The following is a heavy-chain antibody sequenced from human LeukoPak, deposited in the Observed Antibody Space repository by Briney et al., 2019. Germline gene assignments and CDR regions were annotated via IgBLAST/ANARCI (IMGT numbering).Heavy chain of an antibody. CDR1: GASISDYY. CDR3: ARLTGYSSSWYPYYYYMDV. D-gene: IGHD6-13*01. V-gene: IGHV4-4*07. CDR2: IYTSGST. Sequence: SETLSLTCNVSGASISDYYWSWIRQPAGKGLEWIGRIYTSGSTNYNPSLKSRVTISVDTSKNQFSLKLSSVTAADTAVYYCARLTGYSSSWYPYYYYMDVWGKGTTVTISS. J-gene: IGHJ6*03.